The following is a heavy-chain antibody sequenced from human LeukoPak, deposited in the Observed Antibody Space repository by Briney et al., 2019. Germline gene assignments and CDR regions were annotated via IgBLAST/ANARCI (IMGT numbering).Heavy chain of an antibody. CDR3: AKASRVAVAGGRFDY. V-gene: IGHV3-23*01. J-gene: IGHJ4*02. D-gene: IGHD6-19*01. CDR2: ISGSGGST. Sequence: PGGSLRLSCAASGFTFSSYAMSWVRQAPGKGLEWVSAISGSGGSTYYADSVKGRFTISRDNSKNTAYLQMNSLRAEDTAVYYCAKASRVAVAGGRFDYWGQGTLVTVSS. CDR1: GFTFSSYA.